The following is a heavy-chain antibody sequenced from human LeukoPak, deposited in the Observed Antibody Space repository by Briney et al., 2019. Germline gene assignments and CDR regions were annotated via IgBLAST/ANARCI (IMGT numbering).Heavy chain of an antibody. D-gene: IGHD3-22*01. Sequence: SETLSLTCSVSGGSISSSSYYWGWLRQPPGKGLEWIGSIYYSGSTYYNPTLKSRVTISVDTSKNQFSLKLSSVTAAAPAVYYCERVLGITMIGPGHYWGQGTLVTVSS. CDR1: GGSISSSSYY. CDR3: ERVLGITMIGPGHY. CDR2: IYYSGST. J-gene: IGHJ4*02. V-gene: IGHV4-39*07.